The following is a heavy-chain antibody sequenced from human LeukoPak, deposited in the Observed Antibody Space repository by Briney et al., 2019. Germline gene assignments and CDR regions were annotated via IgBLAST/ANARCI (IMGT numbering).Heavy chain of an antibody. CDR3: ARGGGDWGFHQSSY. Sequence: PSETLSLTCTVSGGSFSSGSYYWSWIRQPAWKGLEWIGRIYTSGSTNYNPSLMSRVTISVDTSKNQFSLELSSVTAAETAVYYCARGGGDWGFHQSSYWGQGTLVTVSS. D-gene: IGHD2-21*01. J-gene: IGHJ4*02. CDR2: IYTSGST. CDR1: GGSFSSGSYY. V-gene: IGHV4-61*02.